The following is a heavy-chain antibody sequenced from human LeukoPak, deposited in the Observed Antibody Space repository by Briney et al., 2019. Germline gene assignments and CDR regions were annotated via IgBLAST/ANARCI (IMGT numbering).Heavy chain of an antibody. V-gene: IGHV3-23*01. D-gene: IGHD5-18*01. Sequence: WGSLRLSCAASGFTFSSYAMSWVRQAPGKGLEWVSAISGSGGSTYYADSVKGRFTISRDNSKNTLYLQMNSLRAEDTAVYYCAKDLSTTWIQLWSPFDYWGQGTLVAVSS. CDR1: GFTFSSYA. J-gene: IGHJ4*02. CDR2: ISGSGGST. CDR3: AKDLSTTWIQLWSPFDY.